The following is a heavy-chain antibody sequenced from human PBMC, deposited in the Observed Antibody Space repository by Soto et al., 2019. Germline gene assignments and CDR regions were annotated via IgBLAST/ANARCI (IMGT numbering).Heavy chain of an antibody. V-gene: IGHV1-24*01. CDR3: ATMEGYTAMATGFDY. CDR2: FDPEDGET. Sequence: ASVKVSCKVSGYTLTELSMHWVRQAPGKGLEWMGGFDPEDGETIYAQKFQGRVTMTEDTSTDTAYMELSSLRSEDTAVYYCATMEGYTAMATGFDYWGQGTLVTASS. CDR1: GYTLTELS. D-gene: IGHD5-18*01. J-gene: IGHJ4*02.